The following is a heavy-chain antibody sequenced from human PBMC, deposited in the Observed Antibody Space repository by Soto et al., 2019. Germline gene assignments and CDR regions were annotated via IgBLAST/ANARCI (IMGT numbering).Heavy chain of an antibody. CDR1: GFTFSIYG. CDR3: ARDCGSSTSCYFDY. CDR2: IWYDGSNK. J-gene: IGHJ4*02. Sequence: GGSLRLSCAASGFTFSIYGMHWVRQAPGKGLEWVAVIWYDGSNKYYADSVKGRFTISRDNSKNTLYLQMNSLRAEDTAVYYCARDCGSSTSCYFDYWGQGTLVTVS. V-gene: IGHV3-33*01. D-gene: IGHD2-2*01.